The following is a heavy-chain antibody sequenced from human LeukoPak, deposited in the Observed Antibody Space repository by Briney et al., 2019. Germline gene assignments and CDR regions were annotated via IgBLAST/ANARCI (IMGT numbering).Heavy chain of an antibody. Sequence: SETLSLTCAVYGGSFSGYYWSWIRKPPGKGLEWIGEINHSGSTNYNPSLKSRVTISVDTSKNQFSLKLSSVTAADTAVYYCARDRPRYSSSWSYYYYGMDVWGQGTTVTVSS. J-gene: IGHJ6*02. CDR3: ARDRPRYSSSWSYYYYGMDV. CDR2: INHSGST. V-gene: IGHV4-34*01. CDR1: GGSFSGYY. D-gene: IGHD6-13*01.